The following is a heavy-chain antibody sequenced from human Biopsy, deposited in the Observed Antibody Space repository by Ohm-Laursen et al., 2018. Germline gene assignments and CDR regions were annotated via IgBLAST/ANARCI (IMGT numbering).Heavy chain of an antibody. CDR3: ARTPGKAVAGRFLDL. V-gene: IGHV4-4*07. D-gene: IGHD6-19*01. Sequence: SETLSLTCSVSGGSTNDYFWSWTRQPAGETLEWTGRIYSSGGSSYNPSLKSRISMSMDTSNNQFPLTLTSVTAADTAVYYCARTPGKAVAGRFLDLWGRGTLVTVSS. J-gene: IGHJ2*01. CDR2: IYSSGGS. CDR1: GGSTNDYF.